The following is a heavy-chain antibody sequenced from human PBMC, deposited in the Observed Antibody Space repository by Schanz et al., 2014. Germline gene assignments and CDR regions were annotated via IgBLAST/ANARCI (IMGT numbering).Heavy chain of an antibody. J-gene: IGHJ5*02. CDR3: AKAADWPVTRFDP. V-gene: IGHV3-23*04. CDR1: GLIFSNYA. CDR2: LSEGGGGT. Sequence: EVQLVESGGGLVQPGGSLRLSCTASGLIFSNYAMSWVRQAPGKGLEWVSALSEGGGGTHYADSVRGRFTISSDSSKNTLYLQMSSLRADDTAVYYCAKAADWPVTRFDPWGQGTLVTVSS. D-gene: IGHD3-9*01.